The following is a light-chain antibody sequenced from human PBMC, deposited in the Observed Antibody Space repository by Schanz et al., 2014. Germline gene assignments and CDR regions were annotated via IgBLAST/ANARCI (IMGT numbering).Light chain of an antibody. CDR1: ISNIGRNT. Sequence: QSVLTQQPSASGTAGQRVTMSCSGSISNIGRNTVYWYQQLPGTAPKLLISSDNERPSGVPDRFSGSKSGTSASLAISGLQSEDEADYFCATWDDSPNGYVFGTGTKVTVL. CDR2: SDN. J-gene: IGLJ1*01. CDR3: ATWDDSPNGYV. V-gene: IGLV1-44*01.